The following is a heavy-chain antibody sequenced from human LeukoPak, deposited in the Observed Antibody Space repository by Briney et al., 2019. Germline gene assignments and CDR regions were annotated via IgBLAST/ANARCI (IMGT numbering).Heavy chain of an antibody. CDR1: GGTFSSYA. D-gene: IGHD3-9*01. Sequence: ASVKVSCKASGGTFSSYAISWVRQAPGKGLEWMGGFDPEDGETIYAQKFQGRVTMTEDTSTDTAYMELSSLRSEDTAVYYCATDPYTGYYFGYWGQGTLVTVSS. J-gene: IGHJ4*02. CDR2: FDPEDGET. V-gene: IGHV1-24*01. CDR3: ATDPYTGYYFGY.